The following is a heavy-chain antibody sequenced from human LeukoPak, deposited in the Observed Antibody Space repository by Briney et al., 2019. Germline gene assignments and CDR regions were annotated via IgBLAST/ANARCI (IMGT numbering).Heavy chain of an antibody. CDR1: GFTVSSNY. J-gene: IGHJ6*04. D-gene: IGHD3-10*01. V-gene: IGHV3-66*01. Sequence: GGSLRLSCAASGFTVSSNYMSWVRQAPGKGLEWVSVIYSGGSTYYADSVKGRFTISRDNSKNTLYLQMNSLRAEDTAVYYCARVVRGVILPPDVWGKGTTVTISS. CDR2: IYSGGST. CDR3: ARVVRGVILPPDV.